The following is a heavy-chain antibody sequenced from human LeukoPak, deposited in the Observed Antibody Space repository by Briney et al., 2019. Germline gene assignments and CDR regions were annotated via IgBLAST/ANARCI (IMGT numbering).Heavy chain of an antibody. D-gene: IGHD2-8*01. CDR3: ARDCLYATNWYDP. J-gene: IGHJ5*02. CDR2: ISYSGST. Sequence: SETLSLTCTVSGGSIRSSYWNWIRQPPGKGLEWIGYISYSGSTNYNPSLQSRVSISLDTSKNHFSLKLRSVTAADTAVYYCARDCLYATNWYDPWGQGTLVTVSS. V-gene: IGHV4-59*01. CDR1: GGSIRSSY.